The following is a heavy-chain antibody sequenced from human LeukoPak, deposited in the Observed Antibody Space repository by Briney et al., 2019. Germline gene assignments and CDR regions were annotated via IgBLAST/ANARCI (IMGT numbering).Heavy chain of an antibody. CDR3: AKNRGGSYYSGSDY. J-gene: IGHJ4*02. CDR2: VRGGDAGT. D-gene: IGHD1-26*01. V-gene: IGHV3-23*01. Sequence: VSAVRGGDAGTSYADSVKGRFTISRDNSKHTLYLQMNSLRAEDTAVYYCAKNRGGSYYSGSDYWGQGTLVTVSS.